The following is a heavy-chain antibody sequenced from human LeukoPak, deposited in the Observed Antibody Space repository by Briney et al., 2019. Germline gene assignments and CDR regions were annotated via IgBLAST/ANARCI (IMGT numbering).Heavy chain of an antibody. J-gene: IGHJ3*02. Sequence: SETLSLTCTVSGGSITNSYWNWIRQSPGKGLEWIGYINYSGTTNYNPSLRGRVTISVDTSKNQFSLKLSSVTAADTAVYFCARDPLSTNDFDIWGQGTMVTVSP. D-gene: IGHD1-1*01. CDR1: GGSITNSY. CDR2: INYSGTT. V-gene: IGHV4-59*01. CDR3: ARDPLSTNDFDI.